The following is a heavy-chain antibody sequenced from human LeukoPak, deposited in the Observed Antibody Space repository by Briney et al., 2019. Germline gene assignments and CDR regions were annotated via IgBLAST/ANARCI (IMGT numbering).Heavy chain of an antibody. D-gene: IGHD3-9*01. V-gene: IGHV3-30*18. Sequence: GRSLRLSCTASGFTFSSYGIHWVRQAPGKGLEWVAVISYDGSNKYYADSVKGRFTISRDNSKNTLYLQMNSLRDEDTAVYYCAKDSQIAYYDILIGSGAYFDYWGQGNLVTVSS. CDR2: ISYDGSNK. J-gene: IGHJ4*02. CDR1: GFTFSSYG. CDR3: AKDSQIAYYDILIGSGAYFDY.